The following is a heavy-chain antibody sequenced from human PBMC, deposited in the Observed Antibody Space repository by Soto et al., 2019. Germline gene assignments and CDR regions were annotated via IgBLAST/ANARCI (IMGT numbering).Heavy chain of an antibody. Sequence: QVQLVQSGAEVKKPGSSVKVSCKASGGTFSNYTINWVRQAPGQGLEWMGRIIPILGIANYAQKFQGRVTITADKSTSTAYMELSSLRSDDTAIYYCARPNHQRGSGFLFDDWGQGTLVTVSS. D-gene: IGHD2-8*01. CDR3: ARPNHQRGSGFLFDD. J-gene: IGHJ4*02. CDR2: IIPILGIA. V-gene: IGHV1-69*02. CDR1: GGTFSNYT.